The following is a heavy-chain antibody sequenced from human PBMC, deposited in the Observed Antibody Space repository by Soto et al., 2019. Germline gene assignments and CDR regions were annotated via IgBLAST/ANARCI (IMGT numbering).Heavy chain of an antibody. CDR1: GYSFTTYW. CDR2: IYPGDSDT. D-gene: IGHD4-17*01. CDR3: ARLETTVMVVDY. V-gene: IGHV5-51*01. Sequence: PGESLKISCKGSGYSFTTYWIGWVRQMPGKGLEWMGIIYPGDSDTRYSPSFQGQVTISADKSINTAYLQWSSLKASDTAMFYCARLETTVMVVDYWGQGTLVTVSS. J-gene: IGHJ4*02.